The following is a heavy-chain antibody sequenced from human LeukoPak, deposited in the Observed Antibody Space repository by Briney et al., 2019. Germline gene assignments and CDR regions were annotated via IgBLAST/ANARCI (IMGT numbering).Heavy chain of an antibody. J-gene: IGHJ3*02. CDR1: GFTFSSYS. CDR3: ARGLIYCGGDCYRAFDI. D-gene: IGHD2-21*02. Sequence: GGSLRLSCAASGFTFSSYSMNWVRQAPGKGLEWVSYISSTGSNIHYADRVKGRFTISRDNGKNSLYLQMNSLRDEDTAVYYCARGLIYCGGDCYRAFDIWGQGTMVTVSS. V-gene: IGHV3-48*02. CDR2: ISSTGSNI.